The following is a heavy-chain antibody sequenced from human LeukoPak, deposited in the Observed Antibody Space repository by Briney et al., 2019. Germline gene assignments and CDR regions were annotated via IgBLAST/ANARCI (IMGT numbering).Heavy chain of an antibody. CDR1: GGSFSGYY. CDR2: INRSGST. CDR3: ARGRRTAVAGTRNAFDI. V-gene: IGHV4-34*01. Sequence: SETLSLTCAVYGGSFSGYYWSWIRQPPGKGLEWIGEINRSGSTNYNPSLKSRVTISVDTSKNQFSLKLSSVTAADTAVYYCARGRRTAVAGTRNAFDIWGQGTMVTVSS. J-gene: IGHJ3*02. D-gene: IGHD6-19*01.